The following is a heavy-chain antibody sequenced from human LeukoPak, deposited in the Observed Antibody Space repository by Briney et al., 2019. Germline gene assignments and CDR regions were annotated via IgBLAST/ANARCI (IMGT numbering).Heavy chain of an antibody. CDR3: ARGELLAAAGTLKAFDI. J-gene: IGHJ3*02. D-gene: IGHD6-13*01. CDR2: IYHSGST. CDR1: GGSISSSNW. V-gene: IGHV4-4*02. Sequence: SETLSLTCAVSGGSISSSNWWSWVRQPPGKGLEWIGEIYHSGSTNYNPSLKSRVTISVDKSKNQFSLKLSSVTAADTAVYYCARGELLAAAGTLKAFDIWGQGTMVTVSS.